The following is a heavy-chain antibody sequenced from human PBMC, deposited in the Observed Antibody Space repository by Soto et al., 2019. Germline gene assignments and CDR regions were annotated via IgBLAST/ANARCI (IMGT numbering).Heavy chain of an antibody. CDR3: VRGMNPLF. V-gene: IGHV3-21*06. CDR1: GFTLRTYT. J-gene: IGHJ4*01. CDR2: ISISSSDR. Sequence: EVQLVESGGGLVKPGGSLTLSCAASGFTLRTYTMNWVRQAPGKGLEWVSSISISSSDRYYADSVRGRFTISRDNAKNALYFQMNSLRADDTAVYFCVRGMNPLFGGQGTLVTVSS.